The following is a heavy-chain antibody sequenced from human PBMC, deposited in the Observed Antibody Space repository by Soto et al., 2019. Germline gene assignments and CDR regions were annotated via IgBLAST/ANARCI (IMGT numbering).Heavy chain of an antibody. D-gene: IGHD3-10*01. V-gene: IGHV1-69*06. CDR2: IIPLFGTR. CDR3: ARDRFFGSGSYVPYYFDY. J-gene: IGHJ4*02. Sequence: QVQLVQSGAEVKKPGSSVKVSCKTSGATFSNYAITWVRQAPGQGLEWMGGIIPLFGTRNYAQKFQGRVTITADKSTSTAYMELNSLRSEDTTVYYCARDRFFGSGSYVPYYFDYWGQGTLVTVSS. CDR1: GATFSNYA.